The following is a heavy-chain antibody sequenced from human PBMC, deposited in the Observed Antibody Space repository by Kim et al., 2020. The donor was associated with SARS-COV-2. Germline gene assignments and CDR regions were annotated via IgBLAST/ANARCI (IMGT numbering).Heavy chain of an antibody. CDR2: ISSSGSTI. D-gene: IGHD2-2*01. CDR3: ASAQYLPAAIR. CDR1: GFTFSSYE. Sequence: GGSLRLSCAASGFTFSSYEMNWVRQAPGKGLEWVSYISSSGSTIYYADSVKGRFTISRDNAKNSLYLQMNSLRAEDTAVYYCASAQYLPAAIRWGQGTLVTVSS. J-gene: IGHJ4*02. V-gene: IGHV3-48*03.